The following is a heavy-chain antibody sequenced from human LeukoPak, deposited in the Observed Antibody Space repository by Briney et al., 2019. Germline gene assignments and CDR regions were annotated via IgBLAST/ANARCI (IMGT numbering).Heavy chain of an antibody. CDR1: GVSISSYY. D-gene: IGHD6-13*01. V-gene: IGHV4-59*01. Sequence: PETLSLTCTVSGVSISSYYWSWIRQPPGKGLELIGYIYYIGSTNYNPSLKSRVTISVDTSKNQLSLKLSSVTAADTAVYYCARFSVAAAGTGWFDPWGQGTLVTVS. CDR3: ARFSVAAAGTGWFDP. J-gene: IGHJ5*02. CDR2: IYYIGST.